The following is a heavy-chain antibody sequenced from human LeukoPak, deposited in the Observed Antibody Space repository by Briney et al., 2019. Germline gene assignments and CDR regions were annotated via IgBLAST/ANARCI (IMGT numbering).Heavy chain of an antibody. J-gene: IGHJ4*02. CDR3: AREMVGLMWGAGLN. D-gene: IGHD1-26*01. CDR1: GGTFSSYT. Sequence: ASVKVSCKASGGTFSSYTIRWVRQAPGQGLEWMGRIIPILGIANYAQKFQGRVTITADKSTSTAYMELSSLRSEDTAVYYCAREMVGLMWGAGLNWGQGTLVTVSS. V-gene: IGHV1-69*04. CDR2: IIPILGIA.